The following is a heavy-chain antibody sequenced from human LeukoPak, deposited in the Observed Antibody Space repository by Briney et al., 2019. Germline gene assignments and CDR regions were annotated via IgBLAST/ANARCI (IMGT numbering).Heavy chain of an antibody. CDR3: ARDKYTNSWSGSNFDY. CDR2: IKQDGSEK. J-gene: IGHJ4*02. Sequence: PGGSLRLSCAASGFTFGSYWMTWVRQAPGKGLEWVANIKQDGSEKYYVDSVKGRFAISRDNAKNSLYLQMNSLRAEDTAVYYCARDKYTNSWSGSNFDYWGQGTLVTVSS. D-gene: IGHD6-13*01. V-gene: IGHV3-7*01. CDR1: GFTFGSYW.